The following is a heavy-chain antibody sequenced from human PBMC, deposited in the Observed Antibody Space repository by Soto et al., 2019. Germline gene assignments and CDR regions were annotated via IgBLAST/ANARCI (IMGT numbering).Heavy chain of an antibody. D-gene: IGHD4-17*01. J-gene: IGHJ5*02. CDR2: LSPNSGNT. V-gene: IGHV1-8*01. Sequence: GASVKVPCKASGYTFTSYDINWVRQAAGQGLEWMGWLSPNSGNTGYAQKSQGRVAMTRNTSISTAYMELSSLKSEDTAVYYCARGPAAYGDYTNWFDPWGQGTLVNVAS. CDR1: GYTFTSYD. CDR3: ARGPAAYGDYTNWFDP.